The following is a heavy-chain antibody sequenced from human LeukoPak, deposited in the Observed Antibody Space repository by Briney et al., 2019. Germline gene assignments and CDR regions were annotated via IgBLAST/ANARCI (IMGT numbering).Heavy chain of an antibody. Sequence: SETLSLACTVQGGSLSGAYGTWIRQPPGKGLEWIGEINHTGSTNYNPSFKSRVTMSADTPKNQFSLNLTSVTAADTALYYCARGPVRLARPYDFWGQGTLVTVSS. D-gene: IGHD3-9*01. CDR1: GGSLSGAY. V-gene: IGHV4-34*01. J-gene: IGHJ4*02. CDR2: INHTGST. CDR3: ARGPVRLARPYDF.